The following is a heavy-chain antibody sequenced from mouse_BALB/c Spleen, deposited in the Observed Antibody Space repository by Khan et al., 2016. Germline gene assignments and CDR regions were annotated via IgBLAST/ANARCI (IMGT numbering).Heavy chain of an antibody. CDR3: ASAPPRWCFDV. CDR2: ISYSGST. CDR1: GYSITSDYA. V-gene: IGHV3-2*02. J-gene: IGHJ1*01. Sequence: EVQLVESGPGLVKPSQSLSLTCTVTGYSITSDYAWNWIRQFPGNKLEWMGYISYSGSTSYNPSLKSRISITRATSKNQFFLQLNSVTTEDTATYYCASAPPRWCFDVWGAGTTVTVSS.